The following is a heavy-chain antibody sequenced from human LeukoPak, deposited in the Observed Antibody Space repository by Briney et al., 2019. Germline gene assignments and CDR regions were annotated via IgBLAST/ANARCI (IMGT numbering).Heavy chain of an antibody. CDR1: GFTFGDYA. V-gene: IGHV3-49*03. D-gene: IGHD2-15*01. Sequence: GGSLRLSCTASGFTFGDYAMSWFRQAPGKGLEWVGVIRSKAYGGTTEYAASVKGRFTISRDDSKSIAYLQMNSLKTEDTAVYYCTRVSGCSGGSCYPDYWGQGTLVTVSS. CDR3: TRVSGCSGGSCYPDY. CDR2: IRSKAYGGTT. J-gene: IGHJ4*02.